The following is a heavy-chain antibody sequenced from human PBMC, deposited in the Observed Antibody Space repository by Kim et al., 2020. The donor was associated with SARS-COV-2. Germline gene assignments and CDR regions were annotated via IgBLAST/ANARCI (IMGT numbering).Heavy chain of an antibody. J-gene: IGHJ4*02. CDR3: ALRRDGYVPRDGFDY. D-gene: IGHD5-12*01. V-gene: IGHV1-69*01. Sequence: KFQGRVTITADESTSTAYMELSSLRSEDTAVYYCALRRDGYVPRDGFDYWGQGTLVTVSS.